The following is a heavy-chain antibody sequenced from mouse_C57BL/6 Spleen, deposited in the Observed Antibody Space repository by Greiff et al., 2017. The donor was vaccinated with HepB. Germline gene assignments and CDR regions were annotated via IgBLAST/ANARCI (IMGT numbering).Heavy chain of an antibody. Sequence: LQESGPELVKPGASVKISCKASGYAFSSSWMNWVKQRPGKGLEWIGRIYPGDGDTNYNGKFKGKATLTADKSSSTAYMQLSSLTSEDSAVYFCARDGAVAFDYWGQGTTLTVSS. CDR1: GYAFSSSW. CDR2: IYPGDGDT. J-gene: IGHJ2*01. V-gene: IGHV1-82*01. CDR3: ARDGAVAFDY. D-gene: IGHD1-1*01.